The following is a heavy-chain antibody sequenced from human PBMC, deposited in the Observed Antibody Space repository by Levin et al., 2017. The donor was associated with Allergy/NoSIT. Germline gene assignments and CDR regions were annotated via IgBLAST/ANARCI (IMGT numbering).Heavy chain of an antibody. Sequence: GESLKISCKGSGYSFTSYWIGWVRQMPGKGLEWMGIIYPGDSDTRYSPSFQGQVTFSVDKSITTAYLQWSSLKASDTAMYYCARQGLAAAGNDAFDIWGQGTMVTVSS. V-gene: IGHV5-51*01. CDR2: IYPGDSDT. D-gene: IGHD6-13*01. CDR1: GYSFTSYW. CDR3: ARQGLAAAGNDAFDI. J-gene: IGHJ3*02.